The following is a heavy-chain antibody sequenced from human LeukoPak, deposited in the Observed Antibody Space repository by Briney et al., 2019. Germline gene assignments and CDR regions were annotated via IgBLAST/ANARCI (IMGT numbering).Heavy chain of an antibody. CDR1: GFTFSSYS. Sequence: GGSLRLSCAASGFTFSSYSMNWVRQAPGKGLEWVSYISSSSTIYYADSVKGRFTISRDNAKNSLYLQMNSLRAEDTAVYYCARGRYYDFWSGPNDAFDIWGQGTMVAVSS. J-gene: IGHJ3*02. D-gene: IGHD3-3*01. CDR2: ISSSSTI. CDR3: ARGRYYDFWSGPNDAFDI. V-gene: IGHV3-48*01.